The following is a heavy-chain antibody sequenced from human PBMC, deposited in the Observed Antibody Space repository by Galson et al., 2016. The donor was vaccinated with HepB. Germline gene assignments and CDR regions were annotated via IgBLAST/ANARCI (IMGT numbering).Heavy chain of an antibody. V-gene: IGHV3-11*01. J-gene: IGHJ3*01. CDR3: ARDLPDDSLEYFDVSDL. Sequence: SLRLSCAASGFTFSDYYMNWIRQAPGKGLEWISFISTSGNSLLYADSERGQFTIARDNAAKSLYLQMSNLRAEDTAVSYCARDLPDDSLEYFDVSDLWGQGTVVTVSS. CDR1: GFTFSDYY. CDR2: ISTSGNSL. D-gene: IGHD2-15*01.